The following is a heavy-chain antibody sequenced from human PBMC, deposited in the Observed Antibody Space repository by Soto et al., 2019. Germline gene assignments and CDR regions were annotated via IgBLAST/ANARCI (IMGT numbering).Heavy chain of an antibody. J-gene: IGHJ4*02. Sequence: EVQLLESGGGLVQPGGSLRLSCAASGFTFSSYAMSWVRQAPGKGLEWVSAISGSGGSTYYADSVKGRFTISRDNAKNALYLQMNSLRAEDTAVYYCATGTRGSFDYWGQGTLVTVSS. V-gene: IGHV3-23*01. D-gene: IGHD2-2*01. CDR2: ISGSGGST. CDR3: ATGTRGSFDY. CDR1: GFTFSSYA.